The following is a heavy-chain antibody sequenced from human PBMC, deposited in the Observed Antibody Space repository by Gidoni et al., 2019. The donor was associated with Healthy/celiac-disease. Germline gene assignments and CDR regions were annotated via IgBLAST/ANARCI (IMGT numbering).Heavy chain of an antibody. CDR3: AKAATPALNY. D-gene: IGHD1-26*01. CDR1: GFTFSSYG. J-gene: IGHJ4*02. Sequence: QVQLVESGGGVVQPGRSLRLSCAASGFTFSSYGMHWVRQAPGKGLEWVAVISYDGSNKYYADSVKGRFTISRDNSKNTLYLQMNSLRAEDTAVYYCAKAATPALNYWGQGTLVTVSS. CDR2: ISYDGSNK. V-gene: IGHV3-30*18.